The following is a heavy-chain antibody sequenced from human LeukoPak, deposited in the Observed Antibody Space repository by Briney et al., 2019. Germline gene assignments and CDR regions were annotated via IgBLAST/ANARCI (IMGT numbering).Heavy chain of an antibody. D-gene: IGHD1-1*01. CDR2: IIPIFGTA. V-gene: IGHV1-69*13. J-gene: IGHJ5*02. CDR3: ARADPYNYGWFDP. Sequence: ASVKVSCKASGGTFSSYAISWVRQAPGQGLEWMGGIIPIFGTANYAQKFQGRVTITEDESTSTAYMELSSLRSEDTAVYYCARADPYNYGWFDPWGQGTLVTVSS. CDR1: GGTFSSYA.